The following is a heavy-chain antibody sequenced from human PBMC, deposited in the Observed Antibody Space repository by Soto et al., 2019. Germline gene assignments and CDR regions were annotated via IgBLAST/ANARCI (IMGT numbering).Heavy chain of an antibody. J-gene: IGHJ4*02. V-gene: IGHV3-53*01. D-gene: IGHD6-19*01. CDR1: GFTVSGDY. Sequence: LRLSCAASGFTVSGDYVSWVRQAPGKGLECVSVIHFGGNTYYADSVKGRFTVSRDNSKNTLYLQMNSLRVEDTAIYFCTKVSPQWLVHDYWGQGTLVTVSS. CDR2: IHFGGNT. CDR3: TKVSPQWLVHDY.